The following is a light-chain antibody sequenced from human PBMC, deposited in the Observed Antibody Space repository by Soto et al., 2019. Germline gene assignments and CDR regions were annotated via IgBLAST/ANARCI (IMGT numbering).Light chain of an antibody. J-gene: IGLJ1*01. CDR2: GVN. Sequence: QSALTQPPSASGSPGQSVTISCTGTSSDVGGYNYVSWYQQHPGKAPQLVIYGVNKRASGVPDRFSGSKSGNRASLTVSGLQAEDEADYYCSSYAGSNILYVFGTGTKLTVL. CDR3: SSYAGSNILYV. CDR1: SSDVGGYNY. V-gene: IGLV2-8*01.